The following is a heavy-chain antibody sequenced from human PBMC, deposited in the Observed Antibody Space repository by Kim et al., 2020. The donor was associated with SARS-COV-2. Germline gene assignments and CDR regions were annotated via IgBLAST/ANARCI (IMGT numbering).Heavy chain of an antibody. Sequence: SETLSLTCTVSGGSISSSSYYWGWIRQPPGKGLEWIGSIYYSGSTYYNPSLKSRVTISVDTSKNQFSLKLSSVTAADTAVYYCARQEYSSSSPYSYYGMDVWGQGTTVTVSS. CDR1: GGSISSSSYY. J-gene: IGHJ6*02. CDR2: IYYSGST. D-gene: IGHD6-6*01. CDR3: ARQEYSSSSPYSYYGMDV. V-gene: IGHV4-39*01.